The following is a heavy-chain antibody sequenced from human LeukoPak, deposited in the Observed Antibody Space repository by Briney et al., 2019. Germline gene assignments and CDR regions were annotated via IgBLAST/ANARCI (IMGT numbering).Heavy chain of an antibody. J-gene: IGHJ5*02. Sequence: ASVKVSCKASGYTFTSYYMHWVRQAPGQGLEWMGIINPSGGSTSYAQKFQGTVTMTRDTSTSTVYMELSSLRSEDTAVYYCARARKSGYSSRGFDPWGQGTLVTVSS. CDR3: ARARKSGYSSRGFDP. V-gene: IGHV1-46*01. CDR2: INPSGGST. D-gene: IGHD6-13*01. CDR1: GYTFTSYY.